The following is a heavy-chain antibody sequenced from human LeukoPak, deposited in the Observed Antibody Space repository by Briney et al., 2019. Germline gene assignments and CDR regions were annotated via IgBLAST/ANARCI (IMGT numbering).Heavy chain of an antibody. CDR3: ARGFDLPTMSTGGDYYYYYMDV. CDR2: INPNSGGT. J-gene: IGHJ6*03. V-gene: IGHV1-18*01. CDR1: GGTFSSYA. D-gene: IGHD3-10*02. Sequence: ASVKVSCKASGGTFSSYAISWVRQAPGQGLEWMGWINPNSGGTNYAQKLQGRVTMTTDTSTSTAYMELRSLRSDDTAVYYCARGFDLPTMSTGGDYYYYYMDVWGKGTTVTISS.